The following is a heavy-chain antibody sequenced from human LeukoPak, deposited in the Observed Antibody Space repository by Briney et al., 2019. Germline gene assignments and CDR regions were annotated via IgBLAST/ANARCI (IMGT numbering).Heavy chain of an antibody. Sequence: GGSLRLSCAASGFTFRSYWMSWVRQAPGKGLEGVANINQEGSVKYYVDSVKRRFTISRDNAKNSLYVEINSHINEDTAVYYCARVGYSGWNLEYWGQGTLVTVSS. CDR3: ARVGYSGWNLEY. V-gene: IGHV3-7*01. D-gene: IGHD5-12*01. CDR1: GFTFRSYW. CDR2: INQEGSVK. J-gene: IGHJ4*02.